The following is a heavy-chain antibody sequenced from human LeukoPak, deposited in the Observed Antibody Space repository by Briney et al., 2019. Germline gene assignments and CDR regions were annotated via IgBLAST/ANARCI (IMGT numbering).Heavy chain of an antibody. CDR3: ARDSGYYDSSGYYWP. CDR2: INHSGST. CDR1: GGSFSGYY. Sequence: SETLSLTCAVYGGSFSGYYWSWIRQPPGKGLEWIGEINHSGSTNYNPSLKSRVTISVDTSKNQFSLKLSSVTAADTAVYYCARDSGYYDSSGYYWPWGQGTLVTVSS. V-gene: IGHV4-34*01. D-gene: IGHD3-22*01. J-gene: IGHJ5*02.